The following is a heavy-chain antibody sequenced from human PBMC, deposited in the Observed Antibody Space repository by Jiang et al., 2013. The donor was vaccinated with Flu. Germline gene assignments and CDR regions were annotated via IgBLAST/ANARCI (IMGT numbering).Heavy chain of an antibody. D-gene: IGHD3-10*01. CDR2: ISWNSGSI. CDR3: AKDLKGSGSFYGMDV. J-gene: IGHJ6*02. Sequence: SGISWNSGSIGYADSVKGRFTISRDNAKNSLYLQMNSLRAEDTALYYCAKDLKGSGSFYGMDVWGQGTTVTVSS. V-gene: IGHV3-9*01.